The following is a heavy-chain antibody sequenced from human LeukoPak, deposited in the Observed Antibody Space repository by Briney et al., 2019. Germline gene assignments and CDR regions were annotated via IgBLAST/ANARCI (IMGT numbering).Heavy chain of an antibody. CDR1: GTSFSSYY. CDR3: ARMTTGHDF. V-gene: IGHV4-34*01. J-gene: IGHJ4*02. Sequence: PSETLSLTCAVSGTSFSSYYWSWIRQPPRKGLEWIGEVNHSGYTNDNPSLKSRVTISVDTSKNQFSLRLRSVTAADTAVYFCARMTTGHDFWGQGTLVTVSS. CDR2: VNHSGYT. D-gene: IGHD4-17*01.